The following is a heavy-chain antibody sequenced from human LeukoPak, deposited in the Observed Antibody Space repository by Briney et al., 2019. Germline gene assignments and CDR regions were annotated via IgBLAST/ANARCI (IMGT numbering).Heavy chain of an antibody. CDR3: ARENFYGMDV. Sequence: PGGSLRLSCAASGFTFSRYWMNWVRQAPGKGLVWVSRINSDASTTRYADSVKGRFTISRDNAKNTMYLQMNSLRAEDTAVYYCARENFYGMDVWGQGTTVTVSS. CDR1: GFTFSRYW. CDR2: INSDASTT. V-gene: IGHV3-74*01. J-gene: IGHJ6*02.